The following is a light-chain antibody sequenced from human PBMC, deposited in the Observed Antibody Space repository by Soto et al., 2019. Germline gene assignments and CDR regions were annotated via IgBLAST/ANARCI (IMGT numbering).Light chain of an antibody. CDR1: QGINDY. V-gene: IGKV1-9*01. CDR3: QQFNTYPLT. J-gene: IGKJ4*01. Sequence: DIQLTQSPSFLSASVGDRVTITCRASQGINDYLAWYQRKPGKAPKLLIYAASTLQSEVPSRFSGSASGTEFTLTISSLQPEDFATYYCQQFNTYPLTFGGGTKVEVK. CDR2: AAS.